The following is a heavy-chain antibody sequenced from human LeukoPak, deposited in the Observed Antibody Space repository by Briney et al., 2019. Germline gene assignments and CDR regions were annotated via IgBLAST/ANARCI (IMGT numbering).Heavy chain of an antibody. CDR1: GFTVSSNY. CDR3: ARDRSGSNDAFDI. CDR2: IYSGGST. D-gene: IGHD6-19*01. Sequence: GGSLRLSCAASGFTVSSNYMSWVRQAPGEGLEWVSVIYSGGSTYYADSVKGRFTISRGNPKNTLYLQMNSLRAEDTAVYYCARDRSGSNDAFDIWGQGTMVTVSS. J-gene: IGHJ3*02. V-gene: IGHV3-66*01.